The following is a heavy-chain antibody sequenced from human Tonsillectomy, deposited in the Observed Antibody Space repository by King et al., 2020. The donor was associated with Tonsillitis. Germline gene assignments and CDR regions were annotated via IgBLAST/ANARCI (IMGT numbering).Heavy chain of an antibody. D-gene: IGHD3-10*01. Sequence: VQLVESGGGVVQPGRSLRLSCAASGFTFSSYAMHWVRQAPGKGLEWVAVISYDGSNKYYVDSVNVRFTISRDNFKNTMYLQMNSLRAEDTAVYYCARVVYYYGSGSYLDAFDIWGQGTIVTVAS. CDR1: GFTFSSYA. CDR3: ARVVYYYGSGSYLDAFDI. CDR2: ISYDGSNK. J-gene: IGHJ3*02. V-gene: IGHV3-30-3*01.